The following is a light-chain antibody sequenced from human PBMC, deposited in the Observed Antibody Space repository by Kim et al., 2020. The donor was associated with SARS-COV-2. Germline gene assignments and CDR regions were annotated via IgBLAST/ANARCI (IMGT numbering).Light chain of an antibody. Sequence: QSALTQPASVSGSPGQSITISCTGTGSDVGGYNYVSWYQQHPGKAPKLMIYDVSNRPSGVSNRFSGSKSGNTASLTISGLQAEDEAEYYCGSYKSSRTPWVFGGGTQLTVL. V-gene: IGLV2-14*03. CDR3: GSYKSSRTPWV. J-gene: IGLJ3*02. CDR2: DVS. CDR1: GSDVGGYNY.